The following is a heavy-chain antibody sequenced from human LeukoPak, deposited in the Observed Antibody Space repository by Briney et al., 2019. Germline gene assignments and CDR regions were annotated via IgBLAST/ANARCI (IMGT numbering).Heavy chain of an antibody. CDR1: GFTFIDYD. Sequence: GGSLRLSCAASGFTFIDYDMHWVRQVIGKGLEWVSAIGVRGDTHYSGSVKGRFTISRENAESSLYLQMNSLSAEGTAVYYCARGGIQVSGIDEFDYWGQGTLVTVSS. V-gene: IGHV3-13*01. D-gene: IGHD6-19*01. CDR2: IGVRGDT. J-gene: IGHJ4*02. CDR3: ARGGIQVSGIDEFDY.